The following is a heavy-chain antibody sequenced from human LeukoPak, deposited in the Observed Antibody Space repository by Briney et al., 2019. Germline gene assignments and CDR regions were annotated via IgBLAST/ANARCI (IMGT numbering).Heavy chain of an antibody. J-gene: IGHJ5*02. D-gene: IGHD5-24*01. V-gene: IGHV3-11*01. CDR2: ISSSGSTI. CDR3: ARGGRWLQPNCFVP. Sequence: GGSLRLSRAASRFTLSDYYMSWIPQAPGKGLEWVSYISSSGSTIYYADSVKGRFTISRDNAKNSLYLQMNSLRAEDTAVYYCARGGRWLQPNCFVPWGQGTLVTVSS. CDR1: RFTLSDYY.